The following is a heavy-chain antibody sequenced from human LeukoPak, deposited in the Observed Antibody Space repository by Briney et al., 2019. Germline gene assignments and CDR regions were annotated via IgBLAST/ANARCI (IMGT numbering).Heavy chain of an antibody. D-gene: IGHD4-17*01. CDR3: ARDNEDYGDYGEYYFDY. J-gene: IGHJ4*02. V-gene: IGHV4-39*07. CDR1: GGSISSSSYY. Sequence: SETLSLTCTVSGGSISSSSYYWGWIRQPPGKGLEWIGSIYYSGSTYYNPSLKSRVTISVDTSKNQFSLKLSSVTAADTAVYYCARDNEDYGDYGEYYFDYWGQGTLVTVSS. CDR2: IYYSGST.